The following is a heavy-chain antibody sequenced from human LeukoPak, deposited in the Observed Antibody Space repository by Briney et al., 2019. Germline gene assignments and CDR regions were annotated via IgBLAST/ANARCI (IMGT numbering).Heavy chain of an antibody. V-gene: IGHV3-23*01. CDR2: ISDSGGGT. J-gene: IGHJ4*02. D-gene: IGHD1/OR15-1a*01. CDR1: GFTFSSYA. CDR3: AKDRGGGPTNFDY. Sequence: GGSLRLSCAASGFTFSSYAMSWVRQAPGKGLEWVSGISDSGGGTYYADSVQGRFTISRDNSKNTLYLQMTSLRAEDTAIYYCAKDRGGGPTNFDYWGQGTRVTVSA.